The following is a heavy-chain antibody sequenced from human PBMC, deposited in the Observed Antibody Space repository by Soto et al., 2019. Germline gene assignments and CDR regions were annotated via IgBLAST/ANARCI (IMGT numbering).Heavy chain of an antibody. CDR2: IISSGSFI. D-gene: IGHD5-18*01. V-gene: IGHV3-21*01. CDR1: GFTFSDYA. CDR3: ARVRMTLPPEYSSGPSFDL. J-gene: IGHJ4*02. Sequence: PGGSLRLSCAASGFTFSDYAMKWVRQAPGKGPEWVASIISSGSFIHYADSVKGRFTISRDNAKDSLTLQMNSLRAEDTAVYYCARVRMTLPPEYSSGPSFDLWGQGTLVTV.